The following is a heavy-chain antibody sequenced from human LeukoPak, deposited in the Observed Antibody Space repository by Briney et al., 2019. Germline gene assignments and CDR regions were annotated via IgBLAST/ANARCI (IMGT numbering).Heavy chain of an antibody. CDR1: GGTFSSYT. CDR3: ARDIYSGYDSFDY. CDR2: IIPIFGTA. J-gene: IGHJ4*02. Sequence: SVKVSCKASGGTFSSYTISWVRQAPGQGLEWMGRIIPIFGTANYAQKFQGRVTITTDESTSTAYMELSSLRSEDTAVYYCARDIYSGYDSFDYWGQGTLVTVSS. D-gene: IGHD5-12*01. V-gene: IGHV1-69*05.